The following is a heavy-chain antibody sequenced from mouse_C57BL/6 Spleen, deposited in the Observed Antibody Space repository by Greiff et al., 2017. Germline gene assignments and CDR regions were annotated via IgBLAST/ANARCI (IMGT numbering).Heavy chain of an antibody. J-gene: IGHJ2*01. D-gene: IGHD1-1*01. V-gene: IGHV1-69*01. CDR3: SRGGGYDSIYFDY. CDR2: IDPSDSYT. CDR1: GYTFTSYW. Sequence: QVQLQQSGAELVRPGASVKLSCKASGYTFTSYWMHWVKQRPGQGLEWIGEIDPSDSYTNYNQKFKGKSTLTVDKSSSTAYMQLSSLTSEDSAVYYCSRGGGYDSIYFDYWGQGTTLTVSS.